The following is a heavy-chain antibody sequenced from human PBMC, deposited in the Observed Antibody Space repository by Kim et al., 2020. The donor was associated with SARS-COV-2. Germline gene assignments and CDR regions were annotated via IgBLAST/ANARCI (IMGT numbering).Heavy chain of an antibody. D-gene: IGHD5-18*01. J-gene: IGHJ4*02. CDR3: ARHRAAMNSGFDY. Sequence: YTPSRRSQVTISIDTSTNQVSLKLSSVTAAYTAVYYCARHRAAMNSGFDYWGQGTLVTVSS. V-gene: IGHV4-39*01.